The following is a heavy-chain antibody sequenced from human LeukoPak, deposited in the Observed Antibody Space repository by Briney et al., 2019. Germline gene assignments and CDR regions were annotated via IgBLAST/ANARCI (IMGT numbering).Heavy chain of an antibody. CDR3: AKGAAYSLDY. Sequence: PGGSLRLSCAASGFTFNNYIMNWVRQAPGKGLEWVSSISSSSDYIYYADSVKGRFTISRDNAKNSLYLQMNSLRAEDTAVYYCAKGAAYSLDYRGQGTLVTVSS. J-gene: IGHJ4*02. D-gene: IGHD2-21*01. CDR2: ISSSSDYI. V-gene: IGHV3-21*04. CDR1: GFTFNNYI.